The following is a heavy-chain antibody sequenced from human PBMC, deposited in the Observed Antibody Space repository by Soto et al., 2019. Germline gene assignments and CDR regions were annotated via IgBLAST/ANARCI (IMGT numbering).Heavy chain of an antibody. V-gene: IGHV3-21*01. J-gene: IGHJ4*02. CDR2: ISSSSSYI. CDR1: GFTFSSYS. CDR3: ARDDFPSYDYIWGSYRGG. Sequence: GGSLRLSCAASGFTFSSYSMNWVRQAPGKGLEWVSSISSSSSYIYYADSVKGRFTISRDNAKNSLYLQMNSLRAEDTAVYYCARDDFPSYDYIWGSYRGGWGQGTLVTVSS. D-gene: IGHD3-16*01.